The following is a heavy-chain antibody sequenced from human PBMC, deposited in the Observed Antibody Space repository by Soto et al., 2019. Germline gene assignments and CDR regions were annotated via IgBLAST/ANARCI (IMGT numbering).Heavy chain of an antibody. CDR3: ARAKFESTGWHQFDI. CDR1: DGSFTGHF. J-gene: IGHJ4*02. V-gene: IGHV4-34*01. Sequence: SETLSLTCTVSDGSFTGHFWSWVRQPPGKGLEWIGEVSHSGNTKYYPSLRSRVTLSVDSSKNQISLALTSVTAADTAVYYCARAKFESTGWHQFDIWGQGTLVTVS. D-gene: IGHD7-27*01. CDR2: VSHSGNT.